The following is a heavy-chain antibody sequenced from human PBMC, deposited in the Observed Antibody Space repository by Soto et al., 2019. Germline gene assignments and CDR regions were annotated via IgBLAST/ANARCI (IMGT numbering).Heavy chain of an antibody. Sequence: QVQLVQAGAEVKKPGSSVKVSCKASGGTFSTYAFSWVRQAPGQGLEWMGGIIRIFGVVNYAQNFQGRVTITADKSTSTAYMELSSLRSDDTAVYYCARDYGVIPKDYYYSMEVWGKGTTVTVSS. CDR2: IIRIFGVV. J-gene: IGHJ6*04. V-gene: IGHV1-69*14. CDR1: GGTFSTYA. CDR3: ARDYGVIPKDYYYSMEV. D-gene: IGHD3-16*02.